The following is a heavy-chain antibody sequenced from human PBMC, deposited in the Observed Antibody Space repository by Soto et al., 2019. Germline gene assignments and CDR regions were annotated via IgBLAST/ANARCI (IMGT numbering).Heavy chain of an antibody. D-gene: IGHD2-15*01. CDR1: GEKFTPFW. V-gene: IGHV5-10-1*01. CDR2: IDPTDSFT. Sequence: PXESLTVSSTSSGEKFTPFWLNLGRQTPGKGLEWLGRIDPTDSFTNYSPPFEGHVTISVDRSISTAYLQWNSLQASDTAIYYCARPASGGSRDAFDVWGQGTTGTV. CDR3: ARPASGGSRDAFDV. J-gene: IGHJ3*01.